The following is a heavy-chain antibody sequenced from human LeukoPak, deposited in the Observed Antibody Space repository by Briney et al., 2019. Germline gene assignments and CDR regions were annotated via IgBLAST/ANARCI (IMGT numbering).Heavy chain of an antibody. CDR3: AREVAAAGRVFDY. V-gene: IGHV1-69*04. D-gene: IGHD6-13*01. CDR2: IIPILGIA. Sequence: SVKVSCKASGGTFSSYAISWVRQAPGQGLEWMGRIIPILGIANYAQKFQGRVTITADKSTSTAYMELSSLRSEDTAVYYCAREVAAAGRVFDYWGQGTLVTVSS. CDR1: GGTFSSYA. J-gene: IGHJ4*02.